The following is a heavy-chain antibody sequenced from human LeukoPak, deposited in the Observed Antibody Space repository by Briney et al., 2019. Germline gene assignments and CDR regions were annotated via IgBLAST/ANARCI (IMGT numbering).Heavy chain of an antibody. Sequence: PGGSLRLSCAASGFTFSSYGMHWVRQAPGKGLEWVAVISYDGSNKYYADSVKGRFTVSRDNSKNTLYLQMNSLRAEDTAVYYCAKDLGGYYGSGRPGIGVFDIWGQGTMVTVSS. CDR3: AKDLGGYYGSGRPGIGVFDI. J-gene: IGHJ3*02. V-gene: IGHV3-30*18. CDR2: ISYDGSNK. CDR1: GFTFSSYG. D-gene: IGHD3-10*01.